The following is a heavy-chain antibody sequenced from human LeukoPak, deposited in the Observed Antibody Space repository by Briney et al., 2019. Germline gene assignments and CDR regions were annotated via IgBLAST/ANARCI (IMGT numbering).Heavy chain of an antibody. D-gene: IGHD6-19*01. CDR1: GGSISSYY. Sequence: KPSETLSLTCTVSGGSISSYYWSWIRQPPGKGLEWIGYIYYSGSTNYNPSLKSRVTISVDTSKNQFSLKLSSVTAADTAVYYCARGLAPGWGYYHYYMDVWGKGTTVTISS. CDR2: IYYSGST. CDR3: ARGLAPGWGYYHYYMDV. J-gene: IGHJ6*03. V-gene: IGHV4-59*01.